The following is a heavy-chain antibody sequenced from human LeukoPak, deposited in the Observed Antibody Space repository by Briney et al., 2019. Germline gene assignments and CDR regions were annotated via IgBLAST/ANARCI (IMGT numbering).Heavy chain of an antibody. CDR3: ARKRDGYNHFDY. V-gene: IGHV3-21*01. CDR2: ISSSSSYI. J-gene: IGHJ4*02. Sequence: GGSLRLSCAASGFTFSSYSMNWVRQAPGKGLEWVSSISSSSSYIYYADSVKGRFTISRDNAKNSLYLQMNSLRAEDTAVYCCARKRDGYNHFDYWGQGTLVTVSS. D-gene: IGHD5-24*01. CDR1: GFTFSSYS.